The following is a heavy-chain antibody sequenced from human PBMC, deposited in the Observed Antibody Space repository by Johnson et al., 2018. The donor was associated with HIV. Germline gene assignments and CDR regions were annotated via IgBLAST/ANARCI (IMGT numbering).Heavy chain of an antibody. V-gene: IGHV3-74*01. CDR1: GFTFISYW. CDR3: TTDQSSADDAFDI. J-gene: IGHJ3*02. Sequence: VQLVESGGGLVQPGGSPRLSCAASGFTFISYWMHWVRQAPGKGLVWVSRINSDGTITSYADSVKGRFTISRDNAKNTLHLQRNSLKTEDTAVYYCTTDQSSADDAFDIWGQGTMVTVSS. CDR2: INSDGTIT. D-gene: IGHD3-22*01.